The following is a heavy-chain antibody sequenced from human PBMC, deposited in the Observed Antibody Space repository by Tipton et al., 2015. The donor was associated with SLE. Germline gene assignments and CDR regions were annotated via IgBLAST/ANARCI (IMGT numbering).Heavy chain of an antibody. CDR1: DGSLSGYY. CDR3: ARDGGQRVISGTYDFYCYGLDV. V-gene: IGHV4-34*01. CDR2: ISHDGGA. D-gene: IGHD6-13*01. Sequence: TLSLTCTVFDGSLSGYYWAWLRQSPGKGLEWIGEISHDGGANYNPSLESRGTISLETSKNQFSLKLTSVTAADTAVYYCARDGGQRVISGTYDFYCYGLDVWGQGTTVTVS. J-gene: IGHJ6*02.